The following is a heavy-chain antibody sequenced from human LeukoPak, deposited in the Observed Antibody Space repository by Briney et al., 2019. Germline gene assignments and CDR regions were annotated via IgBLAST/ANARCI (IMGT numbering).Heavy chain of an antibody. CDR3: AXRSYYYDSSGLPRGAFDX. V-gene: IGHV3-20*04. CDR2: INWNGGST. D-gene: IGHD3-22*01. J-gene: IGHJ3*01. Sequence: GGSLRLSCAASGFTFDDYGMSWVRQAPGKGLEWVSGINWNGGSTGYADSVKGRFTVSRDNAKNSLYLQMNSLRAEDTALYYCAXRSYYYDSSGLPRGAFDXWGQGXXVTV. CDR1: GFTFDDYG.